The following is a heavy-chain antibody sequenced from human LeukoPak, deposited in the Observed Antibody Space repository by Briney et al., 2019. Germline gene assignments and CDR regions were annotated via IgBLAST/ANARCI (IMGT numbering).Heavy chain of an antibody. J-gene: IGHJ5*02. Sequence: PSETLSLTCTVSGGSISSYYWSWIRQPPGKGLEWIGYIYYSGSTNYNPSLKSRVTISVDTSKNQFSLKLSSVTAADTAVYYCARSLSRRWFDPWGQGTLVTVSS. V-gene: IGHV4-59*01. CDR1: GGSISSYY. CDR3: ARSLSRRWFDP. CDR2: IYYSGST.